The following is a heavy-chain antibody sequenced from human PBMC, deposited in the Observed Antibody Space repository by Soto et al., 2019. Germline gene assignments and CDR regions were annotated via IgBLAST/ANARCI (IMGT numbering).Heavy chain of an antibody. Sequence: ASVKVSCKASGYTFTHYGITWVRQAPGQGLEWMGRISPNSGNTNYAQKFQGRVTMTRDTSTSTVYMELSSLRSEDTAVYYCARDFPNYYYDSSGHSAFDIWGQGTMVTVSS. CDR3: ARDFPNYYYDSSGHSAFDI. CDR1: GYTFTHYG. V-gene: IGHV1-18*01. CDR2: ISPNSGNT. D-gene: IGHD3-22*01. J-gene: IGHJ3*02.